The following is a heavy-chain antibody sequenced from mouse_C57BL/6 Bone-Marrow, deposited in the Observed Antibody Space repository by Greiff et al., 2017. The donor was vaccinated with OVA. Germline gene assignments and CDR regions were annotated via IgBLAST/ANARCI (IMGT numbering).Heavy chain of an antibody. V-gene: IGHV14-4*01. D-gene: IGHD2-3*01. CDR3: TTPDGYYYFDY. CDR1: GFNIKDDY. Sequence: EVQLQQSGAELVRPGASVKLSCTASGFNIKDDYMPWVKQRPEQGLEWIGWIDPENGDTEYASKFQGKAPITADTSYNTAYLQLSSLTSEDTAVYYCTTPDGYYYFDYWGQGTTLTVSS. CDR2: IDPENGDT. J-gene: IGHJ2*01.